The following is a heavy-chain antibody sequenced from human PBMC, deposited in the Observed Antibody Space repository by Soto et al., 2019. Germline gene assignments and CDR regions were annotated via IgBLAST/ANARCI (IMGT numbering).Heavy chain of an antibody. J-gene: IGHJ4*02. CDR2: IIPIFGTA. V-gene: IGHV1-69*12. CDR3: ARSLYCSGGSCHYTYFDY. D-gene: IGHD2-15*01. CDR1: GGTFSSYA. Sequence: QVQLVQSGAEVKKPGSSVKVSCKASGGTFSSYAISWVRQAPGQGLEWMGGIIPIFGTANYTQKFQGRVTITADESTSTAYMELSSLRSEDTAVYYCARSLYCSGGSCHYTYFDYWGQGNLVTFSS.